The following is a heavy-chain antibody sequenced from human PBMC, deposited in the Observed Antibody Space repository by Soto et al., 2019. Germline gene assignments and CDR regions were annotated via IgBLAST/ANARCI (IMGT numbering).Heavy chain of an antibody. D-gene: IGHD3-22*01. CDR2: IYYSGST. CDR3: ARGLPSHYHDSSGPFDP. CDR1: GGSISSGDYY. Sequence: QVQLQESGPGLVKPSQTLSLTCTVSGGSISSGDYYWSWIRQPPGKGLEWIGYIYYSGSTYYNPSLKSRVTISVDNSKNPFSLKLSSVTAADNAVYYRARGLPSHYHDSSGPFDPWGQGTLVTGSS. J-gene: IGHJ5*02. V-gene: IGHV4-30-4*01.